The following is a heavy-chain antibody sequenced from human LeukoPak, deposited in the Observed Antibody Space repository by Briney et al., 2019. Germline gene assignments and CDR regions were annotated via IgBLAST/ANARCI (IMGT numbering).Heavy chain of an antibody. V-gene: IGHV1-2*02. CDR2: ISPNSGAT. D-gene: IGHD4-17*01. CDR3: ARDGGGTTVTSDH. CDR1: GYTFTGYY. Sequence: ASVHDSCKASGYTFTGYYMHWVRQAPGQGLEWMGWISPNSGATNYAQKFQGRVTLTSDTSISTAYMELSRLRSDDTAVYYCARDGGGTTVTSDHWGQGTRVTVSS. J-gene: IGHJ4*02.